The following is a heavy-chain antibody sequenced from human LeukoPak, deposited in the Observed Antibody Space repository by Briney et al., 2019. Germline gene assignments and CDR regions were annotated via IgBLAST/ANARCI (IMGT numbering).Heavy chain of an antibody. Sequence: GGSLRLSCAASGFTFSSYAMSWVRQAPGKGLEWVSAISGSGGSTYYADSVKGRLTISRDNSKNTLYLQMNSLRAEDTAVYYCAKWKPHYGVHNEDVFDIWGQGTMVTVSS. J-gene: IGHJ3*02. D-gene: IGHD4-17*01. CDR2: ISGSGGST. CDR3: AKWKPHYGVHNEDVFDI. CDR1: GFTFSSYA. V-gene: IGHV3-23*01.